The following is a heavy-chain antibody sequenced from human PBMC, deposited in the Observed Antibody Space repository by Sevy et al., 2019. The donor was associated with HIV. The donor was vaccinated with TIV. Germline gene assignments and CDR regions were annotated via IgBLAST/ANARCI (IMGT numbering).Heavy chain of an antibody. J-gene: IGHJ6*02. CDR2: GYHGVST. V-gene: IGHV4-38-2*01. CDR3: ARASGGDRLDYYGMDV. D-gene: IGHD2-21*02. Sequence: SETLSLTCAVSNYSISSGYYWGWIRQPPGKGLEWIGNGYHGVSTYYNPSLQSRVTISLDTSKNHFSLRLRSVTAADTAVYYCARASGGDRLDYYGMDVWGQGTTVTVSS. CDR1: NYSISSGYY.